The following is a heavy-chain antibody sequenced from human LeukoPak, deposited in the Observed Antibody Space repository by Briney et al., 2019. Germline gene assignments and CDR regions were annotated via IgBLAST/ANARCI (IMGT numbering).Heavy chain of an antibody. CDR3: ARVRVPVVATGGWFDP. D-gene: IGHD5-12*01. J-gene: IGHJ5*02. V-gene: IGHV1-18*01. CDR2: ISAYNGNT. Sequence: ASVKVSCKASGYTFTSYGISWVRQAPGQGLEWMGWISAYNGNTNYAQKLQGRVTMTTDTSTSTAHMELRSLRSDDTAVYYCARVRVPVVATGGWFDPWGQGTLVTVSS. CDR1: GYTFTSYG.